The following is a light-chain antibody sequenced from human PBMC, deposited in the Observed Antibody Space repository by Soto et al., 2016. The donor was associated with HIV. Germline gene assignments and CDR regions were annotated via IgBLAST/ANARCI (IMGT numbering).Light chain of an antibody. Sequence: SSELTQDPAVSVALGQTVRITCQGDSLRSYYGSWYQQKPGQAPVLVIHGKNSRPSGIPDRFSGSTSGNTASLTITGAQAEDEADYYCDSRDSSGNHLIFGGGTKLTV. CDR2: GKN. V-gene: IGLV3-19*01. CDR1: SLRSYY. J-gene: IGLJ2*01. CDR3: DSRDSSGNHLI.